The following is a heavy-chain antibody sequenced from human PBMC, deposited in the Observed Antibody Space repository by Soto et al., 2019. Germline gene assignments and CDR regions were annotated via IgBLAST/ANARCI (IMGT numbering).Heavy chain of an antibody. J-gene: IGHJ3*02. V-gene: IGHV3-33*01. CDR2: IWYDGSNK. Sequence: QVQLVESGGGVVQPGRSLRLSCAASGFTFSSYGMHWVRQAPGKGLEWVAVIWYDGSNKYYADSVKGRFTISRDNSKNTLYLQMNSLRAEDTAVYYCARVDCSGGSCYRSDAFDIWGQGTMVTVSS. CDR3: ARVDCSGGSCYRSDAFDI. CDR1: GFTFSSYG. D-gene: IGHD2-15*01.